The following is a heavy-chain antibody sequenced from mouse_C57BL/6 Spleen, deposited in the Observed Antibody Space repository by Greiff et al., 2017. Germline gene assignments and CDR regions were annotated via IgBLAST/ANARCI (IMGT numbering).Heavy chain of an antibody. D-gene: IGHD2-4*01. CDR2: IYPGSGST. J-gene: IGHJ4*01. Sequence: QVQLKQPGAELVKPGASVKMSCKASGYTFTSYWITWVKQRPGQGLEWIGDIYPGSGSTNYNEKFKSKATLTVDTSSSTAYMQLSSLTSEDSAVYYCARRLRRGGYAMDYWGQGTSVTVSS. CDR1: GYTFTSYW. V-gene: IGHV1-55*01. CDR3: ARRLRRGGYAMDY.